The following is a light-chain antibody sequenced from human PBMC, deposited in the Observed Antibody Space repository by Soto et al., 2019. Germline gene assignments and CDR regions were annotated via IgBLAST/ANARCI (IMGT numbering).Light chain of an antibody. CDR1: SSNIGAGYD. Sequence: QSVLTQPPSGSGAPGQRVTISCTGSSSNIGAGYDVHWYQQLPGTAPKLLIYGNSNRPSGVPDRFSGSKSGTSASLAITGLQAEDEADYYCQSYDSSLSGLLFGGGTKLTVL. CDR3: QSYDSSLSGLL. CDR2: GNS. V-gene: IGLV1-40*01. J-gene: IGLJ2*01.